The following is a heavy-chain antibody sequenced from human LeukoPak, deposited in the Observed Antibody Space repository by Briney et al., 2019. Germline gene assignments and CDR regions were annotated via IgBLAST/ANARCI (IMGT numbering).Heavy chain of an antibody. V-gene: IGHV3-30*03. CDR1: GFTFSSYS. CDR3: ARARPSMWIDY. J-gene: IGHJ4*02. D-gene: IGHD5-12*01. Sequence: GGSLRLSCAGSGFTFSSYSMNWVRQAPGKGLEWVAVISYDGSDKFYADSVKGRFTISRDSSKNTLYLQMNSLRPEDTAVYYCARARPSMWIDYWGQGTLVTVSS. CDR2: ISYDGSDK.